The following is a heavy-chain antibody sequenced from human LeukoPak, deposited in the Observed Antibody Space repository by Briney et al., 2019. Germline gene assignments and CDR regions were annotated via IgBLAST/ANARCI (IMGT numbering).Heavy chain of an antibody. V-gene: IGHV4-31*03. Sequence: PSETLSLTCIVSGASISSGGYYWNWIRQHPGKGLEWIGYIHYNGGSHYSPSLKSRVTISVDTSKNHFSLRLSSVTAADTAVYYCARDSPFRYGSGLFDPWGQGTLVTVSS. J-gene: IGHJ5*02. CDR2: IHYNGGS. D-gene: IGHD3-10*01. CDR3: ARDSPFRYGSGLFDP. CDR1: GASISSGGYY.